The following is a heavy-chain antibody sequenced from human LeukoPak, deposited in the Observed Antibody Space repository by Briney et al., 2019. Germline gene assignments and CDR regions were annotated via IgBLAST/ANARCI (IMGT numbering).Heavy chain of an antibody. D-gene: IGHD3-22*01. V-gene: IGHV3-66*01. CDR1: GFTVSSNY. J-gene: IGHJ4*02. Sequence: GGSLRLSCADSGFTVSSNYMSWVRQAPGKGLEWVSVIYNGGITYYADSVKGRFTISRDNSKNTLYLQMNSLRAEDTAVYYCARDETYYYDSSEYWGQGTLVTVSS. CDR2: IYNGGIT. CDR3: ARDETYYYDSSEY.